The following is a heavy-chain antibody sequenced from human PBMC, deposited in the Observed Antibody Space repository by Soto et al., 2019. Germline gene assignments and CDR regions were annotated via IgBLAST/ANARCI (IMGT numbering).Heavy chain of an antibody. CDR1: GFTFSNFW. V-gene: IGHV3-7*01. D-gene: IGHD2-15*01. J-gene: IGHJ4*02. Sequence: PGGSLRLSCAASGFTFSNFWMTWVRQAPGKGLEWVANINQDGSEKYYVDSVKGRFTISRDNAKNSLYLQMNSLTDEDTAVYFCASPKGYCSGGSCFPFDNWGRGTQVTVSS. CDR2: INQDGSEK. CDR3: ASPKGYCSGGSCFPFDN.